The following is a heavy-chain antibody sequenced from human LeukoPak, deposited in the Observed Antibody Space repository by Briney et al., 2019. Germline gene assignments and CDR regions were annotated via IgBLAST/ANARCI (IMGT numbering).Heavy chain of an antibody. Sequence: PSETLSLTCAVSGGSFSGYYWTWLRQSPEKRLEWIGEINHRGSANYNPSIRSRVTISVDSSRNQFSLTLSSVTAADTALYYCARGCVAATGLDCAEFDHWGQGVLVTVSS. CDR3: ARGCVAATGLDCAEFDH. CDR2: INHRGSA. D-gene: IGHD6-13*01. V-gene: IGHV4-34*01. J-gene: IGHJ4*02. CDR1: GGSFSGYY.